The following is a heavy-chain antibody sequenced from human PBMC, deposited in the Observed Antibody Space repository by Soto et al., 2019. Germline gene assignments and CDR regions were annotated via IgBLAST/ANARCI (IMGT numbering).Heavy chain of an antibody. V-gene: IGHV1-3*01. J-gene: IGHJ4*02. D-gene: IGHD6-6*01. CDR1: GYTFTSYA. CDR2: INAGNGNT. CDR3: ARDGEYSSSWPQYYFDY. Sequence: ASVKVSCKASGYTFTSYAMHWVRQAPGQRLEWMGWINAGNGNTKYSQKFQGRVTITRDTSASTAYMELSSLRSEDTAVYYCARDGEYSSSWPQYYFDYWGQGTLVTVSS.